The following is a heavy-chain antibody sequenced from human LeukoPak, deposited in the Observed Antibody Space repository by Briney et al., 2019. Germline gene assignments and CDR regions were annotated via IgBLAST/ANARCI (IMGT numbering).Heavy chain of an antibody. CDR2: IYSGGST. D-gene: IGHD4-17*01. J-gene: IGHJ4*02. Sequence: GGSLRLSCAASGFTVSSNYMSWVRQAPGKGLEWVSVIYSGGSTYYADSVKGRFTISRDNSKNTLYLQMNSLRAEDTAVYYCAKEIWPTVTTPGHTHFDYWGQGTLVTVSS. CDR1: GFTVSSNY. CDR3: AKEIWPTVTTPGHTHFDY. V-gene: IGHV3-66*01.